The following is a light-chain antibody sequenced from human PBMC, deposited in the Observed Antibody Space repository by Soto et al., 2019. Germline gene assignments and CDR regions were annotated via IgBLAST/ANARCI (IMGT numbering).Light chain of an antibody. V-gene: IGKV3-15*01. CDR1: QSVSSK. Sequence: EIVMTQSPATLSVSPGERATLSCRARQSVSSKLAWYQQKPGQAPRVLIYGASTRATGIPAWFSGSGSGTEFTITISSLHTEDFAVYYCQHYNDWPPTWTFGQGTRVEIK. CDR2: GAS. J-gene: IGKJ1*01. CDR3: QHYNDWPPTWT.